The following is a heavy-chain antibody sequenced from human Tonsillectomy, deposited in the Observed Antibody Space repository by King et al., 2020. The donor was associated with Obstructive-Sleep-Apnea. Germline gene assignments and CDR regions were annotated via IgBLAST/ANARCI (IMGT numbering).Heavy chain of an antibody. CDR3: ERRGGPRIAAAVLYYFDY. D-gene: IGHD6-13*01. V-gene: IGHV4-39*01. CDR1: GGSISSSSYY. CDR2: IYYSVST. J-gene: IGHJ4*02. Sequence: QLQESGPGLVKPSDTLSLTCTVSGGSISSSSYYWGWIRQPPGKGREWIGSIYYSVSTYYNPSLKSLVTMSVDTFQNQFPLKLSPVTAADTAVYYCERRGGPRIAAAVLYYFDYWGQGTLVTVSS.